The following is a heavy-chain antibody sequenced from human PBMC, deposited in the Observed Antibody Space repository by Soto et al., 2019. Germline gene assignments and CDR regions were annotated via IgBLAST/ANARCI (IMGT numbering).Heavy chain of an antibody. J-gene: IGHJ6*02. D-gene: IGHD5-18*01. CDR1: GYTFTSYG. CDR2: ISAYNGNT. V-gene: IGHV1-18*04. Sequence: ASVKVSCKASGYTFTSYGISWVRQAPGQGLEWMGWISAYNGNTNYAQKLQGRVTMTTDTSTSTAYMELRSLRSDDTAVYYCARDKTTDGYSYGYFRYYGMDVCGQGTTVTVSS. CDR3: ARDKTTDGYSYGYFRYYGMDV.